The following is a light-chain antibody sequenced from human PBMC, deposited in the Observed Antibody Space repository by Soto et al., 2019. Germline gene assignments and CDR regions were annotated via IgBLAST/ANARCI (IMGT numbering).Light chain of an antibody. V-gene: IGKV3-20*01. CDR1: QSLGSTF. J-gene: IGKJ4*01. Sequence: EILLTQSPGTLSLSPGDRATLSCRASQSLGSTFLAWYQQKSGQSPRLLIYGASDKATDIPDRFSGSGSGADFTLTSSRLEPEDFAVYFCHQYGTLPLSFGGGTKVEIK. CDR3: HQYGTLPLS. CDR2: GAS.